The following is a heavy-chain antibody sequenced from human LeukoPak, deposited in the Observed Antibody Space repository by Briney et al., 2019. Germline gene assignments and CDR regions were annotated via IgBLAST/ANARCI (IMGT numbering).Heavy chain of an antibody. CDR1: GYTFSSYG. CDR3: ARGVLMDAPTCFDY. D-gene: IGHD2-8*01. V-gene: IGHV1-18*01. CDR2: ISAYNGNT. Sequence: ASVKVSCKASGYTFSSYGISWVRQAPGQGLEWMGWISAYNGNTNYAQKLQGRVTMTTDTSTSTAYMELRSLRSDDTAVYYCARGVLMDAPTCFDYWGQGTLVTVSS. J-gene: IGHJ4*02.